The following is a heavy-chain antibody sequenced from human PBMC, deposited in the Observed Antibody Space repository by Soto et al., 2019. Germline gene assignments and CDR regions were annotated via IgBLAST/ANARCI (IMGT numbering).Heavy chain of an antibody. CDR2: INHSGST. V-gene: IGHV4-34*01. Sequence: SETLSLTCAVYGGSFSGYYWSWIRQPPGKGLEWIGEINHSGSTNYNPSLKSRVTISVDTSKNQFSLKLSSVTAADTAVYYCARVGADYYYYGMDVWGQGTPVTVSS. J-gene: IGHJ6*02. D-gene: IGHD3-16*01. CDR3: ARVGADYYYYGMDV. CDR1: GGSFSGYY.